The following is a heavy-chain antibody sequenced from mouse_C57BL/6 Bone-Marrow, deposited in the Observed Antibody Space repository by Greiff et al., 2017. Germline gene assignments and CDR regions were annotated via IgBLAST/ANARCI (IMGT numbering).Heavy chain of an antibody. CDR2: IWTGGGT. CDR1: GFSLTSYA. V-gene: IGHV2-9-1*01. D-gene: IGHD3-2*02. J-gene: IGHJ3*01. Sequence: VQLMESGPGLVAPSPSLSISCTVSGFSLTSYAISWVRQPPGQGLEWLGVIWTGGGTNYYSALKSRLGISKDNSKSQVFLKMNSLQTEDTAGYYCARNFGSGGVAYWGQGTLVTVSA. CDR3: ARNFGSGGVAY.